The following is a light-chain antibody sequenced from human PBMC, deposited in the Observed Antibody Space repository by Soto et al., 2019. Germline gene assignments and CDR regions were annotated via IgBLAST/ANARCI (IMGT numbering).Light chain of an antibody. Sequence: ESVLTQSPATLSLSPGERATLSCRASPSVSNSLAWYQHKPGQAPRLLIYDAFNRATGVPNRFSGSGSGTDFTLTISRLEPEDFAVYYCQQRNRWPPVTFGGGTRVESK. CDR2: DAF. V-gene: IGKV3-11*01. CDR1: PSVSNS. CDR3: QQRNRWPPVT. J-gene: IGKJ4*01.